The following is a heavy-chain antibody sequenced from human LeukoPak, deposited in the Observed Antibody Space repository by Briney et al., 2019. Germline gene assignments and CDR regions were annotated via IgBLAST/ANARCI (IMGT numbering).Heavy chain of an antibody. D-gene: IGHD3-22*01. Sequence: PGGSLRLSCAASGFTFSSYGMHWVRQAPGKGLEWVAVMWFDGSNKYYADSVKGRFTISRDNSKNTVYLQMNSLRAEDTAVYYCARGNYYDSRLYDYWGQGTLVTVSS. CDR3: ARGNYYDSRLYDY. CDR2: MWFDGSNK. CDR1: GFTFSSYG. J-gene: IGHJ4*02. V-gene: IGHV3-33*01.